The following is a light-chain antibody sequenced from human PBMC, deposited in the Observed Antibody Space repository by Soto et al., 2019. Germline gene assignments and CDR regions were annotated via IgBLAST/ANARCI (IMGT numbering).Light chain of an antibody. CDR1: SSDIGGYKY. CDR3: SSYKSSGTLYV. CDR2: EVT. Sequence: QSALTQPASVSGSPGQSITISCTGTSSDIGGYKYVSWYQQHPGKAPKLMIYEVTYRPSGVSDRFSGSKSGNTASLTVSGLQAEDEADYYCSSYKSSGTLYVFGTGTKVTVL. J-gene: IGLJ1*01. V-gene: IGLV2-14*01.